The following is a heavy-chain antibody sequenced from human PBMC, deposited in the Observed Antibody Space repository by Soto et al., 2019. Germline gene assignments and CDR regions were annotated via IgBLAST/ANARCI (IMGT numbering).Heavy chain of an antibody. Sequence: GESLKISCKGSGYSFAGYWIAWVRQMPGEGLEWLGIIYPDDSDTRYSPSFLGQVTISADKSIKTTYLQWSSLKASDTAIYFCASSVLVTSTMNYFDLWGQGTLVTVSS. J-gene: IGHJ4*02. V-gene: IGHV5-51*01. D-gene: IGHD2-8*02. CDR2: IYPDDSDT. CDR3: ASSVLVTSTMNYFDL. CDR1: GYSFAGYW.